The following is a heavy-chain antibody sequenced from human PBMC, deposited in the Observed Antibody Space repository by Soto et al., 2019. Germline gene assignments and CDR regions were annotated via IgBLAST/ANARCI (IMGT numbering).Heavy chain of an antibody. J-gene: IGHJ3*02. V-gene: IGHV3-21*01. CDR3: ARDLYCGGDCYAFDI. D-gene: IGHD2-21*02. Sequence: GGSLRLSCAASGFTFSSYSMNWVRQAPGKGLEWVSSISSSSSYIYYADSVKGRFTISRDNAKNSLYLQMNSLRVEDTAVYYCARDLYCGGDCYAFDIWGQGTMVTVSS. CDR2: ISSSSSYI. CDR1: GFTFSSYS.